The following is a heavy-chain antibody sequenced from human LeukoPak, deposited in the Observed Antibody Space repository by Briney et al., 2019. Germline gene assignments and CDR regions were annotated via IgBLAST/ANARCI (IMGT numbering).Heavy chain of an antibody. CDR3: AGGSGWLIDY. CDR2: IKQDGSEQ. V-gene: IGHV3-7*01. J-gene: IGHJ4*02. Sequence: GGSLRLSCAASGFTFGSFWMNWVRQAPGKGLGWVAVIKQDGSEQLYGDSVKGRFTISRDNAKSSLFLQMNSLRVEDTAVYYCAGGSGWLIDYWGQGTLVTVPS. D-gene: IGHD6-19*01. CDR1: GFTFGSFW.